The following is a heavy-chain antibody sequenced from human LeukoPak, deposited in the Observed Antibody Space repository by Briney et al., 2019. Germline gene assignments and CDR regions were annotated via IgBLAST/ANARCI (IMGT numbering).Heavy chain of an antibody. CDR3: ARALIPRGIVVVPAAMGFDY. CDR1: GYTFTGYY. J-gene: IGHJ4*02. CDR2: INPNSGGT. Sequence: ASVKVSCKASGYTFTGYYMHWVRQAPGQGLEWMGWINPNSGGTNYAQKFQGRVTMTRDTSISTAYVELSRLRSDDTAVYYCARALIPRGIVVVPAAMGFDYWGQGTLVTVSS. V-gene: IGHV1-2*02. D-gene: IGHD2-2*01.